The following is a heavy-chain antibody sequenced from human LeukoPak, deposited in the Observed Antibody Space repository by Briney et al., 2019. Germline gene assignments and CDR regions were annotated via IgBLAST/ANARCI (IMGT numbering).Heavy chain of an antibody. V-gene: IGHV1-46*01. CDR3: ARGGVVVVPAAISVVAATHMDV. CDR1: GYTFTSYY. CDR2: INPSGGST. Sequence: ASVKVSCKASGYTFTSYYMHWVRQAPGQGLEWMGIINPSGGSTSYAQKFQGRVTMTRDMSTSTVYMELSSLRSEDTAVYYCARGGVVVVPAAISVVAATHMDVWGKGTTVTVSS. D-gene: IGHD2-2*01. J-gene: IGHJ6*03.